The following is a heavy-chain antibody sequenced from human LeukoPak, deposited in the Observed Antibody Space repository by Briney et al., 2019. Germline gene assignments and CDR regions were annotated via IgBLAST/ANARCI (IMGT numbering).Heavy chain of an antibody. V-gene: IGHV3-30*04. CDR2: ISYDGSSK. CDR1: GFTFSTYA. D-gene: IGHD2-15*01. CDR3: ARGYCSGGSCCNWFDP. Sequence: PGGSLRLSCAASGFTFSTYAMHWVRQAPGKGLEWVAVISYDGSSKYYADSVRGRFTISRDNSKNTLYLQMNSLRAEDTAVYYCARGYCSGGSCCNWFDPWGQGTLVTVSS. J-gene: IGHJ5*02.